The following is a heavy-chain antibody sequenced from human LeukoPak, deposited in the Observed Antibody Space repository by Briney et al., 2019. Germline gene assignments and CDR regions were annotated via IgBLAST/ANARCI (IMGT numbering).Heavy chain of an antibody. CDR1: GYTFSDYY. V-gene: IGHV1-2*02. J-gene: IGHJ5*02. CDR2: INPKSGGA. CDR3: ARGVGTSWFDP. D-gene: IGHD2-2*01. Sequence: ASVNVSCKAYGYTFSDYYMHWVRQAPGQGLEWMGWINPKSGGANFAEKFQGRVTMTRDTSIRTVYMELSRVTYYDTAVYYCARGVGTSWFDPWGQGTLVTVSS.